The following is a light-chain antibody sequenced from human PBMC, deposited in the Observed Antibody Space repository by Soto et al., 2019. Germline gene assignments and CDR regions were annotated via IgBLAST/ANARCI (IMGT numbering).Light chain of an antibody. CDR1: SADVGVYNY. CDR3: SSYAGSNNFEV. Sequence: ALTQPPSASGSPGQSVTISCTGTSADVGVYNYVSGYQQHPGKAPKLMIYEVSKRPSGVPDRFSGSKSGNTASLTVSGLQAEDEADYYCSSYAGSNNFEVFGTGTKVTVL. J-gene: IGLJ1*01. V-gene: IGLV2-8*01. CDR2: EVS.